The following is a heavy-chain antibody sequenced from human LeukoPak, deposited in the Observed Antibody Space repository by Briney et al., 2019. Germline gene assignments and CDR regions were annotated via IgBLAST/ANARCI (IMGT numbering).Heavy chain of an antibody. CDR2: IYYSGST. CDR1: GGSISSGGYY. Sequence: SETLSLTCTVSGGSISSGGYYRSWIRQHPGKGLEWIGFIYYSGSTYYNPSLKSRVSFSVDTSKNQFSVKLSSVTAADTAVYYCASGGIHPYYFDNWGQGTLVTVSS. J-gene: IGHJ4*02. CDR3: ASGGIHPYYFDN. V-gene: IGHV4-31*03. D-gene: IGHD5-18*01.